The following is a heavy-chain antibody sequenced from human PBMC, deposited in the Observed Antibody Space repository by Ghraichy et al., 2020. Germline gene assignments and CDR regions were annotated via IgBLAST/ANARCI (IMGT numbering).Heavy chain of an antibody. CDR3: ARQAMDSSGYYSLDY. CDR1: GGSISSYY. D-gene: IGHD3-22*01. J-gene: IGHJ4*02. CDR2: IYYSGST. Sequence: SETLSLTCTVSGGSISSYYWSWIRQPPGKGLEWIGYIYYSGSTNYNPSLKSRVTISVDTSKNQFSLKLSSVTAADTAVYYCARQAMDSSGYYSLDYWDQGSLVTVSS. V-gene: IGHV4-59*08.